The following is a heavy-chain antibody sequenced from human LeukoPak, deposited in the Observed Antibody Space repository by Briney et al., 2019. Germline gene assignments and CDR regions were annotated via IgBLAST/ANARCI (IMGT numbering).Heavy chain of an antibody. D-gene: IGHD1-26*01. CDR1: GGTFSSYA. J-gene: IGHJ4*02. V-gene: IGHV1-69*04. CDR2: IIPILGIA. Sequence: SVKVSCKASGGTFSSYAISWVRQAPGQGLEWMGRIIPILGIANYAQKFQGRVTMTEDTSTDTAYMELSSLRSEDTAVYYCATDSGSYSSKFDYWGQGTLVTVSS. CDR3: ATDSGSYSSKFDY.